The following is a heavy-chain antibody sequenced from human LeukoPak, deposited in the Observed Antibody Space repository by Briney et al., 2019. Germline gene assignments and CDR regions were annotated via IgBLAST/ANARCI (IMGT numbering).Heavy chain of an antibody. CDR3: ARAHYDSSGYYFDC. J-gene: IGHJ4*02. Sequence: SETLSLTCTVSGGSISSSSYYWGWIRQPPGKGLEGVVSINYSGSTYYSPSLKSRVTISVDTSKNQFYQKVSPVTAADTAVYHCARAHYDSSGYYFDCWGQGRLVSVCS. CDR2: INYSGST. D-gene: IGHD3-22*01. V-gene: IGHV4-39*07. CDR1: GGSISSSSYY.